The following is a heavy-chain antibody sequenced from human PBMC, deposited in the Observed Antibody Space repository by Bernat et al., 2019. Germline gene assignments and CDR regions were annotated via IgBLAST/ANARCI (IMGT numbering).Heavy chain of an antibody. CDR3: ARQVVAATVGYYYYYMDV. V-gene: IGHV3-48*03. CDR1: GFTFSSYE. CDR2: ISSSGSTI. D-gene: IGHD2-15*01. Sequence: EVQLVESGGGLVQPGGSLRLSCAASGFTFSSYEMNWVRQAPGKGLEWVSYISSSGSTIYYADSVKGRFTISRDNAKNSLYLQMNSLRAEDTAVYYCARQVVAATVGYYYYYMDVWGKGTTVTVSS. J-gene: IGHJ6*03.